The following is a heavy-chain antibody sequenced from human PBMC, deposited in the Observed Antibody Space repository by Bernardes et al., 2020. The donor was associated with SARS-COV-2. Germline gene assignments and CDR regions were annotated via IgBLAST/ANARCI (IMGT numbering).Heavy chain of an antibody. CDR1: GFAFSSNG. CDR2: SGGDGGT. V-gene: IGHV3-23*01. Sequence: SLRLSCAASGFAFSSNGMSWVRQAPGKGLEWVSSSGGDGGTHYADSVRGRFTISRDISKNTLFLQMNSLRAEDTAVYYCAKDLFWWSAADFWGQGTLVTVSS. J-gene: IGHJ4*02. D-gene: IGHD2-21*01. CDR3: AKDLFWWSAADF.